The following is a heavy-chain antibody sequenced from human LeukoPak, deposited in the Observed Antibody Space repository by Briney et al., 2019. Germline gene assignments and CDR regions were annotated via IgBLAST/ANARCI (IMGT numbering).Heavy chain of an antibody. J-gene: IGHJ3*02. V-gene: IGHV3-49*02. D-gene: IGHD3-22*01. CDR3: TREGVVVIAFDI. CDR2: IRNKAFGRTT. Sequence: GFIRNKAFGRTTEYAPSVKGRFTISRDDSKSIAYLQMNSLKTEDTAVYYCTREGVVVIAFDIWGQGTXX.